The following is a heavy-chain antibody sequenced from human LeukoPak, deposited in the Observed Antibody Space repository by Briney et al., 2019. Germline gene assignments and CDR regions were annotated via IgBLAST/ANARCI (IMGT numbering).Heavy chain of an antibody. CDR1: GFTFSSYS. D-gene: IGHD2-2*01. CDR2: ISSSSSYI. V-gene: IGHV3-21*01. Sequence: GGSLRLSCAASGFTFSSYSMNWVRQAPGKGLEWVSSISSSSSYIYYADSVKGRFIISRDNAKNSLYLQMNSLRAEDTAVYYCARAYCSSTSCAFDYGGQGTLVTVSS. J-gene: IGHJ4*02. CDR3: ARAYCSSTSCAFDY.